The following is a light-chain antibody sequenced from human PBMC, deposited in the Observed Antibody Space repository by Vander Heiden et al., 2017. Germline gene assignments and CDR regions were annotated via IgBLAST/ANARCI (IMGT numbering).Light chain of an antibody. V-gene: IGLV3-25*03. CDR1: AFPKRY. J-gene: IGLJ1*01. CDR2: KAS. CDR3: QSADSSGTYV. Sequence: SYELTQPPAVSVSPGQTARITCSGDAFPKRYSYWYQQKPGQAPVLVIYKASERPSGIPERFSGSSSGTTVTLTISGVQAEDEADYYCQSADSSGTYVFGTGTKVTVL.